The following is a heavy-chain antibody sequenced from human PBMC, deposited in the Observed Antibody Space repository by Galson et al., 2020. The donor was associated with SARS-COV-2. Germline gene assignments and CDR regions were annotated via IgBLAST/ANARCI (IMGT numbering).Heavy chain of an antibody. Sequence: GGSLRLSCAASAFTLNNYPMSWVRHVPGKGLEWVSTIRATTDIAHYADSVRGRFTISRDNSKNTVYLHMNSLRADDTALYYCAKAHLPPYYYDTNAYLGRHFDLWGRGTLVTVSS. D-gene: IGHD3-22*01. J-gene: IGHJ2*01. V-gene: IGHV3-23*01. CDR1: AFTLNNYP. CDR2: IRATTDIA. CDR3: AKAHLPPYYYDTNAYLGRHFDL.